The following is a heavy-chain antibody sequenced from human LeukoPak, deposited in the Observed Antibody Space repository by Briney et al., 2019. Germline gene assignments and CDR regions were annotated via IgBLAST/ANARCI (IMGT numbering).Heavy chain of an antibody. V-gene: IGHV3-23*01. Sequence: GGSLRLSCAASGFTFSTYAMSWVRQAPGRGLGWVSTIGDSGDYTYYADSVKGRFTVSRDNSKSTLYLQMNSLRAEDTALYYCAKDVGSGTYYDYWGQGTLVTVSS. CDR3: AKDVGSGTYYDY. J-gene: IGHJ4*02. CDR1: GFTFSTYA. CDR2: IGDSGDYT. D-gene: IGHD1-26*01.